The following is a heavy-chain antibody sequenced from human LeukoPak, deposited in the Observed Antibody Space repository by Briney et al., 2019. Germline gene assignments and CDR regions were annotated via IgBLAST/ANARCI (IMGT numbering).Heavy chain of an antibody. J-gene: IGHJ3*02. CDR3: AVSTVGAPVPQPFDI. V-gene: IGHV4-38-2*02. CDR2: IYHSGRS. Sequence: SEALSLTCTVSGYSISGDYFWGWIRQPPKKGLEWIGSIYHSGRSYYNPSLESRVTISVDTSKIQFSLKLNSVTAADRAVYYCAVSTVGAPVPQPFDIWGQGTLVTVSS. CDR1: GYSISGDYF. D-gene: IGHD4-23*01.